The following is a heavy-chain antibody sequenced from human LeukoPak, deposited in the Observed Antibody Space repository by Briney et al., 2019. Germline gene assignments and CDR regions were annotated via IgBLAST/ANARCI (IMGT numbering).Heavy chain of an antibody. CDR1: GFTFSDYY. CDR2: IISSSSTI. Sequence: PGGSLRLSCAASGFTFSDYYMSWIRQAPGKGLEWVSYIISSSSTIYYADSVKGRFTIPRDNAKNSLYLQMNSLRAEDTAVYYCAGRYSSSWIYYYYYMDVWGKGTTVTVSS. J-gene: IGHJ6*03. D-gene: IGHD6-13*01. CDR3: AGRYSSSWIYYYYYMDV. V-gene: IGHV3-11*04.